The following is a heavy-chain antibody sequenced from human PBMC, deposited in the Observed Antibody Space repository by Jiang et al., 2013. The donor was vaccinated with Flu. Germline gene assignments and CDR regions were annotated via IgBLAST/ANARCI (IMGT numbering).Heavy chain of an antibody. CDR3: ARPSGSYSPGVGMDV. V-gene: IGHV4-39*01. CDR2: IYYSGST. Sequence: GPGLVKPSETLSLTCTVSGGSISSSSYYWGWIRQPPGKGLEWIGSIYYSGSTYYNPSLKSRVTISVDTSKNQFSLKLSSVTAADTAVYYCARPSGSYSPGVGMDVWGQGTTVTVSS. J-gene: IGHJ6*02. CDR1: GGSISSSSYY. D-gene: IGHD1-26*01.